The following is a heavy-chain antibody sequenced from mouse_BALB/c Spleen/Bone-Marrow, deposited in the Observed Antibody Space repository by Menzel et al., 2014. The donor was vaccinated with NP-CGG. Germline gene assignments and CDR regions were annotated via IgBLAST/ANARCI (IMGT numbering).Heavy chain of an antibody. V-gene: IGHV1-69*01. Sequence: VQLQESGAEFVMPGASVKMSCKASGYTFTDKWMHWVKQRPGQGLEWIGAIDTSDSYINYNQKFKGKASLTVDASSSTAYMHLSSLTSDDSAVYYCARGGHVFSLDYWGQGTSVSVSS. J-gene: IGHJ4*01. CDR1: GYTFTDKW. CDR3: ARGGHVFSLDY. D-gene: IGHD3-3*01. CDR2: IDTSDSYI.